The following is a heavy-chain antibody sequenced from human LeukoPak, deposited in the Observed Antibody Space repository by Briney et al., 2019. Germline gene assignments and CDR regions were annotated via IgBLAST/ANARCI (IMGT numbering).Heavy chain of an antibody. J-gene: IGHJ4*02. V-gene: IGHV3-9*01. CDR1: GFTFDDYA. Sequence: PGGSLRLSCAASGFTFDDYAMHWVRQAPGKGLEWVSGISWNSGSTHYADSVKGRFTISRDNSKNTLYLQMTSLRAEDTAVYYCASRRSYTYTPFDYWGQGTLVTVSS. CDR3: ASRRSYTYTPFDY. CDR2: ISWNSGST. D-gene: IGHD2-15*01.